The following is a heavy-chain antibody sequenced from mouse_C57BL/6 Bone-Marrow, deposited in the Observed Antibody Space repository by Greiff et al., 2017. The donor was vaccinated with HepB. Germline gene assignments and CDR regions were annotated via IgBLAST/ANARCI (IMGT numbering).Heavy chain of an antibody. CDR3: ARFYGSSPHAMDY. V-gene: IGHV1-55*01. CDR2: IYPGSGST. J-gene: IGHJ4*01. Sequence: QVQLQQPGAELVKPGASVKMSCKASGYTFTSYWITWVKQRPGQGLEWIGDIYPGSGSTNYNEKFKSKATLTVDTSSSTAYMQLSSLTSEDSAVYYCARFYGSSPHAMDYWGQGTSVTVSS. D-gene: IGHD1-1*01. CDR1: GYTFTSYW.